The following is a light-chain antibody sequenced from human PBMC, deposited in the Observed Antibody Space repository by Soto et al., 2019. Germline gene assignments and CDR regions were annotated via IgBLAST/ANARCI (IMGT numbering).Light chain of an antibody. V-gene: IGKV1-6*01. Sequence: AIQMTQSPPSLSASLGDRVTITCRASQGIRNDLAWYQQKPGKAPKLLIYAASSLQSGVPSRFSGSGSGTVFTLTISTLLPEDFATYYCLQDYNDPWTFGQGTKVEIK. CDR2: AAS. CDR3: LQDYNDPWT. J-gene: IGKJ1*01. CDR1: QGIRND.